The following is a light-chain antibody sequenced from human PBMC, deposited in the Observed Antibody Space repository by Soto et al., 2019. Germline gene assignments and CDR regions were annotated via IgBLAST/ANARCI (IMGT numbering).Light chain of an antibody. V-gene: IGKV3D-20*02. CDR3: QQCANWSPKWA. CDR1: RSCSSSY. J-gene: IGKJ1*01. CDR2: DAS. Sequence: ESVLRRARGTLAFFAGERRRHACRARRSCSSSYLAWYQQKPGQTPRLLIYDASNRATGIPARFSGSGSGTDFTLTISSFEPQDFAVYPGQQCANWSPKWAFGQGTKVDI.